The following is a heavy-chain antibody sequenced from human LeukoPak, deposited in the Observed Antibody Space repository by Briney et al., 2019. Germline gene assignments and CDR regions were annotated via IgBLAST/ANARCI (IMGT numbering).Heavy chain of an antibody. CDR1: GYTFIGYY. J-gene: IGHJ4*02. V-gene: IGHV1-2*02. CDR2: INPHNGDT. Sequence: GVSVKVSFKASGYTFIGYYLHWVRQAPGQGLEWMGWINPHNGDTNYAQKLQGRVTMTRDTSITTAYMDLSRLKSDDTAVYYCATVRDIVVGGGPYYFDYWGQGTLVTVSS. D-gene: IGHD2-15*01. CDR3: ATVRDIVVGGGPYYFDY.